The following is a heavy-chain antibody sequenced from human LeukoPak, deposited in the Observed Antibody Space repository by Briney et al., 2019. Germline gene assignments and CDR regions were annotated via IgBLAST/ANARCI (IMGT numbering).Heavy chain of an antibody. D-gene: IGHD6-19*01. CDR2: IYYSGST. CDR3: ARLRSGWYYFDY. CDR1: GGSISGYY. J-gene: IGHJ4*02. Sequence: SETLSLTCTVSGGSISGYYWTWIRQPPGKGLEWIGYIYYSGSTNYNPSLKSRVTISVDTSKNQFSLKLSSVTAADTAVYYCARLRSGWYYFDYWGQGTLVTVSS. V-gene: IGHV4-59*01.